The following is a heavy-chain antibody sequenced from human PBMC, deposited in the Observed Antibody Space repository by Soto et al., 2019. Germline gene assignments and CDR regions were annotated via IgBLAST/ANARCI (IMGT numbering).Heavy chain of an antibody. V-gene: IGHV3-72*01. CDR1: GFTFSDHH. D-gene: IGHD2-15*01. J-gene: IGHJ4*02. Sequence: EVQLVESGGGLVQPGGSLRLSCAASGFTFSDHHIDWVRQAPGKGLEWVGRTRNKADSYTTQYAASVKGRFTISRDDSKTSLYLQMNSLKTEDTAVYYCASGYCGGGSCYSSPGNYWGQGTLVTVSS. CDR2: TRNKADSYTT. CDR3: ASGYCGGGSCYSSPGNY.